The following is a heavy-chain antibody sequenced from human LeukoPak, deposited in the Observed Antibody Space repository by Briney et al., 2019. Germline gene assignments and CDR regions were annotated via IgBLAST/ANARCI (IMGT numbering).Heavy chain of an antibody. CDR2: ISSSSYI. CDR1: GFTFSSYS. CDR3: ARDNDYGSGSYYYYMDV. V-gene: IGHV3-21*01. D-gene: IGHD3-10*01. J-gene: IGHJ6*03. Sequence: GGSLRLSCAASGFTFSSYSMNWVRQAPGKGLEWVSSISSSSYIYYADSVKGRFTISRDNAKNSLYLQMNSLRAEDTAVYYCARDNDYGSGSYYYYMDVWGKGTTVTISS.